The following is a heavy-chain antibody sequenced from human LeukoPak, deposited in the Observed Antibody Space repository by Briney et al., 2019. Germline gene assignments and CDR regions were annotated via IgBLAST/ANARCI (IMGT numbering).Heavy chain of an antibody. D-gene: IGHD1-20*01. Sequence: SETLSLTCAVYGGSFIGDYWSWIRHPPRKGLEWIGEINHSGSTNYNPSLKSRVTISVDTSKNQFPLKLSSVTAADTAVYYCARAGRITGTTALFDYWGQGTLVTVSS. CDR1: GGSFIGDY. CDR2: INHSGST. J-gene: IGHJ4*02. CDR3: ARAGRITGTTALFDY. V-gene: IGHV4-34*01.